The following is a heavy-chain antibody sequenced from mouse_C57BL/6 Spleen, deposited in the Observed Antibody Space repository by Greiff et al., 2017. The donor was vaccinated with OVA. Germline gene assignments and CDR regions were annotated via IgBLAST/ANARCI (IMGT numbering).Heavy chain of an antibody. CDR2: ISDGGSYT. Sequence: EVNVVDSGGGLVKPGGSLKLSCAASGFTFSSYAMSWVRQTPEKRLEWVATISDGGSYTYYPDNVKGRFTISRDNAKNNLYLQMSHLKSEDTAMYYCARDRATVKGFAYWGQGTLVTVSA. V-gene: IGHV5-4*01. CDR1: GFTFSSYA. J-gene: IGHJ3*01. D-gene: IGHD1-1*01. CDR3: ARDRATVKGFAY.